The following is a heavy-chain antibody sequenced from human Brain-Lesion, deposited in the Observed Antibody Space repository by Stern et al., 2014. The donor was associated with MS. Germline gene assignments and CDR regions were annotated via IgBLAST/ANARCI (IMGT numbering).Heavy chain of an antibody. CDR1: GFTVSSTY. J-gene: IGHJ6*02. CDR3: ARYCSGGSCYFHGLDV. V-gene: IGHV3-53*01. CDR2: LYSGVDP. Sequence: EVQLVESGGGLMQPGGSLRLSCVASGFTVSSTYMSWVRQAPGQGLEWVSVLYSGVDPRYGDSVKGRFTISRDTSKNTLYLQMDSLRADDTAVYYCARYCSGGSCYFHGLDVWGQGTTVTVSS. D-gene: IGHD2-15*01.